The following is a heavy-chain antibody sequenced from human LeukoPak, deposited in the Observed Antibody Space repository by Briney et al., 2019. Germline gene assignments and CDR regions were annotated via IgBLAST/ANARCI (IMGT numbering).Heavy chain of an antibody. CDR2: INPNNDDT. CDR1: GYTFSSYG. D-gene: IGHD5-18*01. J-gene: IGHJ4*02. V-gene: IGHV1-2*02. Sequence: ASVKVSCKASGYTFSSYGITWVRQAPGQGLEWMGWINPNNDDTNYAQKFQGRVTKTRDTSISTAYMELSRLTSDDTAVYYCARRGSGYGYDYWGQGTLVTVSS. CDR3: ARRGSGYGYDY.